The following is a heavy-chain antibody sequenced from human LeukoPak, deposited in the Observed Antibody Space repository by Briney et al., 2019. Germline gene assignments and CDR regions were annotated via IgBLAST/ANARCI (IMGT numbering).Heavy chain of an antibody. J-gene: IGHJ4*02. CDR2: IYYSGST. CDR3: ARDSALDYSNTAWDY. D-gene: IGHD4-11*01. Sequence: SETLSLTCTVSGGSISSYYWSWIRQPPGKGLEWIGYIYYSGSTNYNPSLKSRVTISVDTSKNQFSLKLSSVTAADTAVYYCARDSALDYSNTAWDYWGQGTLVTVSS. CDR1: GGSISSYY. V-gene: IGHV4-59*01.